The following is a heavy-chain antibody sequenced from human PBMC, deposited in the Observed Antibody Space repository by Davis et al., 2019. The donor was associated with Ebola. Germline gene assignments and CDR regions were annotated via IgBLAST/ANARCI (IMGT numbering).Heavy chain of an antibody. CDR3: AGRSMATMGWAWYFDL. CDR2: IYYSGST. D-gene: IGHD5-24*01. J-gene: IGHJ2*01. CDR1: GGSISSYY. V-gene: IGHV4-59*08. Sequence: MPSETLSLTCTVSGGSISSYYWSWIRQPPGKGLEWIGYIYYSGSTNYNPSLMSLVTISVDTSKNQFSLKRSSVTAADTAVYYCAGRSMATMGWAWYFDLWGRGTLVTVSS.